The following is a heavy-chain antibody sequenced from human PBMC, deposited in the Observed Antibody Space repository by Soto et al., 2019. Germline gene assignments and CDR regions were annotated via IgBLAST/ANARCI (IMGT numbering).Heavy chain of an antibody. V-gene: IGHV3-33*01. D-gene: IGHD3-9*01. CDR3: ARDYYDILTGYRDAFDI. CDR2: IWYDGSNK. J-gene: IGHJ3*02. CDR1: GFTFSSYG. Sequence: QVQLVESGGGVVQPGRSLRLSCAASGFTFSSYGMHWVRQAPGKGLEWVAVIWYDGSNKYYADSVKGRFTISRDNSKNTLCLQMNSLRAEDTAVYYCARDYYDILTGYRDAFDIWGQGTMVTVSS.